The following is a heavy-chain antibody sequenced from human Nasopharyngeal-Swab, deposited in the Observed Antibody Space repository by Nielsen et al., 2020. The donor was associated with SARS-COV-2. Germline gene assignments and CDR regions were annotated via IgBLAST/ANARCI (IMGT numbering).Heavy chain of an antibody. CDR2: IHYTGNT. J-gene: IGHJ3*01. Sequence: SETLSLTCTVSGSSISSGAYFWSWIRQHPGKGLEWIGYIHYTGNTFYNPSLESRLTISLDTSQNQFSLRLSSVTAADTAVYYCAREVIEPAVSDAFDFWGQGTMVTVSS. CDR3: AREVIEPAVSDAFDF. V-gene: IGHV4-31*03. D-gene: IGHD3-16*02. CDR1: GSSISSGAYF.